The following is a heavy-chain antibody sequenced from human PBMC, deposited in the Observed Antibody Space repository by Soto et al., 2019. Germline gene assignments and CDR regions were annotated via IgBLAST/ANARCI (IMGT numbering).Heavy chain of an antibody. D-gene: IGHD3-10*01. Sequence: GGSLRLSCTASGFTFSIYLMHWVRQVPGKGPEWVSRISDDGSRAYYADSVKGRFTISRDNAKNTLYLEMHVLRADDTAVYYCTRGPRPSSVGTGAFWGQGTPVTVSS. J-gene: IGHJ4*02. V-gene: IGHV3-74*01. CDR2: ISDDGSRA. CDR1: GFTFSIYL. CDR3: TRGPRPSSVGTGAF.